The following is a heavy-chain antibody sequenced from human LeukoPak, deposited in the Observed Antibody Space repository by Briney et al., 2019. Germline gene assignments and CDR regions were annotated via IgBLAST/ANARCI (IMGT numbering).Heavy chain of an antibody. V-gene: IGHV1-18*01. CDR3: ARDALFELSSSWYRASEFFDY. CDR2: ISAYNGNT. D-gene: IGHD6-13*01. CDR1: GYTFTNYG. J-gene: IGHJ4*02. Sequence: ASVKVSCKASGYTFTNYGISWVRQAPGQGLEWMGWISAYNGNTNYAQKLQGRVTMTTDTSTSTAYMELRSLRSDDTAVYYCARDALFELSSSWYRASEFFDYWGQGTLVTVSS.